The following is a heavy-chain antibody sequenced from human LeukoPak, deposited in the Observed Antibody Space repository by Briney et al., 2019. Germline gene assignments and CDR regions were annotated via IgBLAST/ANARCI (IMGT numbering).Heavy chain of an antibody. J-gene: IGHJ4*02. V-gene: IGHV3-53*01. CDR2: IYSGGST. D-gene: IGHD6-19*01. Sequence: PGGSLRLSCAASGFTVSNDYLSWVRQAPGKGLEWVSAIYSGGSTYYADSVKGRFTISRDNSKNTLYLQMNSLRAEDTAVYYCARQNSGWYFDYWGQGTLVTVSS. CDR3: ARQNSGWYFDY. CDR1: GFTVSNDY.